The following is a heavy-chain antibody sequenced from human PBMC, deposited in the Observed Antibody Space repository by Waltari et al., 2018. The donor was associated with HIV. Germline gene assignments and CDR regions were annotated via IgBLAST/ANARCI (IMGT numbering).Heavy chain of an antibody. V-gene: IGHV1-18*01. J-gene: IGHJ4*02. Sequence: QVQLVQSVAEVKKPGASVKVSCKASGYTFTTYGISWVRQAPGQGLEWMGWISDYKGHTNYAQKLRGRGTMTTGTATSTAYVELRSLRSDDTAFDYCARALWSGYYTPYYLDYWGQGTLVTVSS. CDR1: GYTFTTYG. D-gene: IGHD3-3*01. CDR2: ISDYKGHT. CDR3: ARALWSGYYTPYYLDY.